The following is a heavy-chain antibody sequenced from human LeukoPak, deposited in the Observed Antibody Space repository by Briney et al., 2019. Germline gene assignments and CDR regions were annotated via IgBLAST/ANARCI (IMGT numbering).Heavy chain of an antibody. CDR1: GFTVSSNY. CDR3: AKGLDYDFWSGPYPFDY. J-gene: IGHJ4*02. D-gene: IGHD3-3*01. CDR2: ISGSGGST. Sequence: GGSLRLSCAASGFTVSSNYMSWVRQAPGKGLEWVSAISGSGGSTYYADSVKGRFTISRDNSKNTLYLQMNSLRAEDTAVYYCAKGLDYDFWSGPYPFDYWGQGTLVTVSS. V-gene: IGHV3-23*01.